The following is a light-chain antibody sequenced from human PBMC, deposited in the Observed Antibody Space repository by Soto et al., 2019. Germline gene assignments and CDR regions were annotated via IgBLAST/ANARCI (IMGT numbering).Light chain of an antibody. V-gene: IGLV2-14*01. J-gene: IGLJ1*01. CDR2: EVS. CDR1: SSDVGGYNY. Sequence: QSVLTQPASVSGSPGQSITISCTGTSSDVGGYNYVSWFQLHPGKAPKLMVYEVSNRPSGISSRFSGSKSGNTASLTISGLQAEDEADYYCSSFTSSRIYVFGTGTKATVL. CDR3: SSFTSSRIYV.